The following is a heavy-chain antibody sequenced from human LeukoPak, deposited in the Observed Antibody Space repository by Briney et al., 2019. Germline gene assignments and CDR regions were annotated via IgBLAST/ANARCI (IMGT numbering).Heavy chain of an antibody. Sequence: GGSLRLSCAASGFTCASYSMYWVRQAPGKGLEWVSGVTGGADTTYYADSVKGRFTISRDNSKNTVYLQMSSLRAEDAAVYYCVKGLSMESRLDLWGQGTLVTVSS. CDR3: VKGLSMESRLDL. V-gene: IGHV3-23*01. D-gene: IGHD1-1*01. CDR2: VTGGADTT. J-gene: IGHJ5*02. CDR1: GFTCASYS.